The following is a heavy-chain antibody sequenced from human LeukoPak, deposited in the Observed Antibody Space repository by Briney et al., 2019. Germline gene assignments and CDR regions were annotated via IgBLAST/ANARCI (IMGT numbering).Heavy chain of an antibody. CDR3: ARHVSYTGDAFDI. V-gene: IGHV4-59*08. CDR2: IYSSGTT. D-gene: IGHD1-26*01. J-gene: IGHJ3*02. CDR1: DGPSSRYY. Sequence: PSGTLSLTCKASDGPSSRYYWSWIRQPPGRGLGGIGYIYSSGTTNYNPSLKSRVTLSVDTSKNQFSLKLNSVTAADTAVYYCARHVSYTGDAFDIWGQGTMVTVSS.